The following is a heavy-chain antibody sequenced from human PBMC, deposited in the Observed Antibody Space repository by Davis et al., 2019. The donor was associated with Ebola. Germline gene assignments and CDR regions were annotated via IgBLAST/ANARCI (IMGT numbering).Heavy chain of an antibody. V-gene: IGHV3-48*02. J-gene: IGHJ4*02. D-gene: IGHD1-26*01. CDR2: ISSSGTV. CDR1: GFTFRTYS. Sequence: LSLTCAASGFTFRTYSMNWVRRAPGKGLEWVSYISSSGTVYYADSVKGRFTISRDNAKNSLYLQMNSLRDEDTAVYYCARGWDYFDYWGQGTLVTVSS. CDR3: ARGWDYFDY.